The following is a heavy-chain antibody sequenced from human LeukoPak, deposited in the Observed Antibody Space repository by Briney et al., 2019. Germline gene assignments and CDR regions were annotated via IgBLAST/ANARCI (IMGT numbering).Heavy chain of an antibody. V-gene: IGHV4-30-4*08. CDR1: GGSISSGDYY. CDR3: ARTGDCSSTSCYYTFDI. Sequence: SETLSLTCTVSGGSISSGDYYWSWIRQHPGKGLEWIGYIYYSESTYYNPSLKSRVTISVDMSKNQFSLNLYSVTAADTAVYYCARTGDCSSTSCYYTFDIWGQGTMVTVSS. D-gene: IGHD2-2*01. J-gene: IGHJ3*02. CDR2: IYYSEST.